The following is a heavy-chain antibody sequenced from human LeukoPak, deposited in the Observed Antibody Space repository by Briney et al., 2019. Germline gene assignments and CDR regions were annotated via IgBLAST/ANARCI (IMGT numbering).Heavy chain of an antibody. CDR2: ISSSSSTT. J-gene: IGHJ4*02. Sequence: GGSLRLSCAASGFTFSSYSMNWVRQAPGKGLEWVSYISSSSSTTYYADSVKGRFTISRDNAKNSVFLQMNILRDEDTAVYYCARDYGDYGEYFDYWGQGTPVTVSS. D-gene: IGHD4-17*01. V-gene: IGHV3-48*02. CDR3: ARDYGDYGEYFDY. CDR1: GFTFSSYS.